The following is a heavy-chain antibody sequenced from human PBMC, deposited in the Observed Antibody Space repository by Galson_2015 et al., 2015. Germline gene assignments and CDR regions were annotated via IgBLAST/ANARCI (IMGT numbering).Heavy chain of an antibody. D-gene: IGHD2-15*01. CDR1: GFTFDDYA. V-gene: IGHV3-9*01. J-gene: IGHJ3*02. CDR2: ISWNSGSI. Sequence: SLRLSCAASGFTFDDYAMHWVRQAPGKGLEWVSGISWNSGSIGYADSVKGRFTISRDNAKNSLYLQMNSLRAEDTALYYCAKDISGGSRLGDAFDIWGQGTMVTVPS. CDR3: AKDISGGSRLGDAFDI.